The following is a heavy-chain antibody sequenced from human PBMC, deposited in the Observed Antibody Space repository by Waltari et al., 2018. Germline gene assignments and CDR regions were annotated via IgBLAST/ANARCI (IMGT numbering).Heavy chain of an antibody. V-gene: IGHV4-39*07. Sequence: QLPLPASRTGLVKPSATLSLTCTVSGGSISSSRYSWGWIRQPPGKGLEWIGSIYYSGSTYYNPSLKSRVTISVDTSKNQFSLKLSSVTAADTAVYYCARVLPQEGYWGQGTLVTVSS. CDR3: ARVLPQEGY. CDR1: GGSISSSRYS. J-gene: IGHJ4*02. CDR2: IYYSGST.